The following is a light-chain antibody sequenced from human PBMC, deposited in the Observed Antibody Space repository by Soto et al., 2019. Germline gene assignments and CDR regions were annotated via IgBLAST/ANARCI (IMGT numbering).Light chain of an antibody. J-gene: IGLJ1*01. V-gene: IGLV1-40*01. CDR1: SSNIGAGYD. CDR3: QSYDSSLSEV. Sequence: QPALTQPPSVSGAPGQRVTISCTGSSSNIGAGYDVHWYQQLPGTAPKLLIYGNSNRPSGVPDRFSGSKSGTSASLAITGLQAEDEADYYCQSYDSSLSEVFGTGTKVTVL. CDR2: GNS.